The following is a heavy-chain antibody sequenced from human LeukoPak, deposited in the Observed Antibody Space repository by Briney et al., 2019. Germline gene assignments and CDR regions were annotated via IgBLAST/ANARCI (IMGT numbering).Heavy chain of an antibody. D-gene: IGHD3-22*01. CDR1: GFTFSSYA. J-gene: IGHJ4*02. Sequence: GGSLRLSCIASGFTFSSYAMSWVRQAPGKGLEWVSGITGGGDTTHHADSVKGRFTIFRDNSKNTLFLQMNSLRVEDTALYYCARAKGSSGYYQLPIDYWGQGILVTVSS. CDR2: ITGGGDTT. CDR3: ARAKGSSGYYQLPIDY. V-gene: IGHV3-23*01.